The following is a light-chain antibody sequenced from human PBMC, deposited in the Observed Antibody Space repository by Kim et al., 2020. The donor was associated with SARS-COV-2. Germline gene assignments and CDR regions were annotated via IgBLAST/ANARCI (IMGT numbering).Light chain of an antibody. V-gene: IGLV3-19*01. CDR2: GKN. J-gene: IGLJ3*02. Sequence: ALGTTVRITCQGDSLRSYYASWYQQKPGQAPVLVIYGKNNRHSGIPDRFSGSSSGNTASLTITGAQAEDEADYYCNSRDSSGNHLVFGGGTQLTVL. CDR1: SLRSYY. CDR3: NSRDSSGNHLV.